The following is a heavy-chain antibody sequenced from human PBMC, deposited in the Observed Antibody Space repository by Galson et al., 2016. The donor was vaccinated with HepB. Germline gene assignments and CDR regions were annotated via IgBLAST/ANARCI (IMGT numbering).Heavy chain of an antibody. J-gene: IGHJ4*02. V-gene: IGHV4-61*02. D-gene: IGHD5-12*01. CDR2: INTHGTA. CDR3: ARRRNWLPFDT. CDR1: GGSISSGAYL. Sequence: TLSLTCTVSGGSISSGAYLWSWLRQPAGKGIEWIGRINTHGTAEYSSSLESRVTMSIDTSQNHFSLTLTSVTAADTAIYFCARRRNWLPFDTWGQGTLATVSS.